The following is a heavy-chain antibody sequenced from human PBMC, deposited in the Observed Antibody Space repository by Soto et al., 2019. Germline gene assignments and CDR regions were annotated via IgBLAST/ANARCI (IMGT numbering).Heavy chain of an antibody. CDR1: GGSINSKSYF. J-gene: IGHJ4*02. D-gene: IGHD3-9*01. CDR3: ARDRYGGFDY. V-gene: IGHV4-39*02. Sequence: PSETLSLTCSVSGGSINSKSYFWGWIRQTPGKGLEWIASINYVGKTYYSPSLKSRLAISVDTSKNQSSLRLSSVTAADTAVYYCARDRYGGFDYWGLGTLVTVSS. CDR2: INYVGKT.